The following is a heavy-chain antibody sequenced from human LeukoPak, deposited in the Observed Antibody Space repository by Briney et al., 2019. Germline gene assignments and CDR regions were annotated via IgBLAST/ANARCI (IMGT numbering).Heavy chain of an antibody. J-gene: IGHJ5*02. CDR3: ARAVDFFLEWLSGNWFDP. Sequence: EPSGTLSLTCTVSGYSISSGYYWGWIRQPPGKGLEWIGSIYHSGSTYYNPSLKSRVTISVDTSKNQFSLKLSSVTAADTAVYYCARAVDFFLEWLSGNWFDPWGQGTLVTVSS. CDR2: IYHSGST. D-gene: IGHD3-3*01. CDR1: GYSISSGYY. V-gene: IGHV4-38-2*02.